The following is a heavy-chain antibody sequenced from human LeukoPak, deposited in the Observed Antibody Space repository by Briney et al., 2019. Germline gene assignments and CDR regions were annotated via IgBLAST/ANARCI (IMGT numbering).Heavy chain of an antibody. D-gene: IGHD6-13*01. CDR3: ARLAAAAFDI. CDR2: IKQDGSEK. V-gene: IGHV3-7*01. Sequence: GGSLRLSCAASGFTFSSYAMSWVRQAPGKGLEWVANIKQDGSEKYYVDSVKGRFTISRDNAKNSLYLQMNSLRAEDTAVYYCARLAAAAFDIWGQGTMVTVSS. J-gene: IGHJ3*02. CDR1: GFTFSSYA.